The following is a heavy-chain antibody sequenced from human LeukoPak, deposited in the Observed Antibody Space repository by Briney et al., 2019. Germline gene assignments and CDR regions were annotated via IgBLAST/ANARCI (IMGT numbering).Heavy chain of an antibody. J-gene: IGHJ4*02. V-gene: IGHV3-23*01. CDR2: ISASGGST. CDR1: GFTLSTYA. D-gene: IGHD4-17*01. CDR3: ARDLRYGDYSLDY. Sequence: GGSLRLSCAASGFTLSTYAMNWVRQAPGKGLEWVSAISASGGSTYYADSVKGRFTISRDNAKNSLFLQMNSLRAEDTAVYYCARDLRYGDYSLDYWGQGTLVTVSS.